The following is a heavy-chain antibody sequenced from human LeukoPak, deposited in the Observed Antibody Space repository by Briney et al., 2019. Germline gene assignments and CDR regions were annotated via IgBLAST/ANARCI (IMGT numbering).Heavy chain of an antibody. CDR2: IYYSGST. Sequence: SETLSLTCAVSGGSISSYYWSWIRQPPGKGLEWIGYIYYSGSTNYNPSLKSRVTISVDTSKNQFSLKLSSVTAADTAVYYCARRVRKQLVYWGQGTLVTVSS. CDR3: ARRVRKQLVY. CDR1: GGSISSYY. D-gene: IGHD6-6*01. V-gene: IGHV4-59*01. J-gene: IGHJ4*02.